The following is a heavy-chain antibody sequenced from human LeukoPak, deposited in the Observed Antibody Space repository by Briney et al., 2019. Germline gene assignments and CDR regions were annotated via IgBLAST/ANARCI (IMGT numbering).Heavy chain of an antibody. Sequence: ASVRVSCKTSGYTFSNFGINLVRQAPGQGLEWMGLISSNNDNPNYGQKFQGRFTVTTDSSTSTAYMELRNLRFDDTAVYYCARDGTSTDDYWGQGTLVTVSS. CDR3: ARDGTSTDDY. CDR2: ISSNNDNP. D-gene: IGHD2-2*01. CDR1: GYTFSNFG. J-gene: IGHJ4*02. V-gene: IGHV1-18*01.